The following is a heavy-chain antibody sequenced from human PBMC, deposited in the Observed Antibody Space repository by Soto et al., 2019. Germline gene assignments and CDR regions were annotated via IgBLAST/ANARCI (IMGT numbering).Heavy chain of an antibody. J-gene: IGHJ4*02. V-gene: IGHV3-33*05. CDR3: ARRWNYYLDF. Sequence: QMQLVESGGGVVQPGRSLRLSCVASGFPFREFGMHWVRQAPGMGLEWVALISYDGSDYVDSVKGRFTISRDDSRDTLFLHMDNLRPDDTGVYYCARRWNYYLDFWGQGTLVAVSS. D-gene: IGHD1-1*01. CDR1: GFPFREFG. CDR2: ISYDGSD.